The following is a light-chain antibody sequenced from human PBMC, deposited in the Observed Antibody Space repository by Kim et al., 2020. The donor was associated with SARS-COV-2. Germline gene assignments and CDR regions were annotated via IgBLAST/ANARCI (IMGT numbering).Light chain of an antibody. J-gene: IGKJ2*01. CDR3: QQYHTSPYN. V-gene: IGKV3-20*01. CDR2: GAF. CDR1: KSVSAC. Sequence: VSPAQGAPPACRAGKSVSACLAWYQQKPGPSPMLLIYGAFNRAPGIPDRFSGSESGTDFTLTISGLEPEDFAVYYCQQYHTSPYNFGPGTKLEI.